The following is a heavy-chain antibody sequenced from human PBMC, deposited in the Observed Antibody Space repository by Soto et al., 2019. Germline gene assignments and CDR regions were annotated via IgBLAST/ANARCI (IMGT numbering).Heavy chain of an antibody. CDR3: ERGDRITFSIDY. Sequence: SETLSLTCAVYGGSFSGYYWSWIRQPPGKGLEWIGEINHSGSTNYNPSLKSRVTISVDTSKNQFSLKLSSVTAADTAVYYCERGDRITFSIDYWGQXTLVTVSS. CDR2: INHSGST. J-gene: IGHJ4*02. V-gene: IGHV4-34*01. D-gene: IGHD3-16*01. CDR1: GGSFSGYY.